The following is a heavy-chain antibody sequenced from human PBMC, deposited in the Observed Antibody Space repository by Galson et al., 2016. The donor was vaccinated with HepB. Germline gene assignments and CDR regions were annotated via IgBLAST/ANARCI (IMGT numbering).Heavy chain of an antibody. J-gene: IGHJ4*01. V-gene: IGHV1-24*01. CDR1: GSTLSKSS. D-gene: IGHD3-10*02. CDR3: ATSSSCRGAGCYIRGLDY. Sequence: SVKVSCKVSGSTLSKSSTHWVRQAPGKGLEWMGGFDPEDGATIYAQKFQGRVTMTEDTATDTAYMKLNSLRSEDTAVYFCATSSSCRGAGCYIRGLDYWGNGTLFTVSS. CDR2: FDPEDGAT.